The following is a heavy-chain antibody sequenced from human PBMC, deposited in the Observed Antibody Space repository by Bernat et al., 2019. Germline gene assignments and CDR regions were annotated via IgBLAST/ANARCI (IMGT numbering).Heavy chain of an antibody. CDR2: ISWNSGSI. CDR3: ARGGGGVDAFDI. D-gene: IGHD3-16*01. V-gene: IGHV3-9*01. J-gene: IGHJ3*02. Sequence: EVQLVESGGGLVQPGRSLRLSCAASGFTFDDYAMHWVRQAPGKGLEWVSGISWNSGSIGYADSVKGRFTISRDNAKNSLYLQMNSLRAEDTALYYCARGGGGVDAFDIWGQGTMVTVSS. CDR1: GFTFDDYA.